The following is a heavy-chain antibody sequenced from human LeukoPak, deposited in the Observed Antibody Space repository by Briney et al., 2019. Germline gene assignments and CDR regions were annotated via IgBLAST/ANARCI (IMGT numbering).Heavy chain of an antibody. Sequence: GGSLRLSCAASGFDFSAYGMNWVRQAPGKGLEWVSAIGGSGATIYYADSVRGRFTISRDNFKNTMYLQMSSLRAEDTAVYYCSGGGSGWYSNYWGQGTLVTVSS. D-gene: IGHD6-19*01. J-gene: IGHJ4*02. CDR3: SGGGSGWYSNY. V-gene: IGHV3-23*01. CDR1: GFDFSAYG. CDR2: IGGSGATI.